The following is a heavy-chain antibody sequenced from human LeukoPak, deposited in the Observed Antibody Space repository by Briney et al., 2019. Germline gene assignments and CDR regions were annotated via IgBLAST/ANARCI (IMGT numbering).Heavy chain of an antibody. D-gene: IGHD3-10*01. CDR1: GYTSTSYD. V-gene: IGHV1-24*01. CDR2: FDPEDGET. Sequence: GASVKVSCKASGYTSTSYDINWVRQATGQGLEWMGGFDPEDGETIYAQKFQGRVTMTEDTSTDTAYMELSSLRSEDTAVYYCATDLPNRRMVRGKRGPNWFDPWGQGTLVTVSS. J-gene: IGHJ5*02. CDR3: ATDLPNRRMVRGKRGPNWFDP.